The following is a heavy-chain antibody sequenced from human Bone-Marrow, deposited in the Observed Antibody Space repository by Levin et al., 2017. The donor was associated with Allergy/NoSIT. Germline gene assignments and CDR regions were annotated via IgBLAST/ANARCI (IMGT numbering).Heavy chain of an antibody. J-gene: IGHJ3*02. CDR1: GGSIRSQH. CDR2: IYYSGTT. CDR3: ARNKGEELGAFDI. D-gene: IGHD7-27*01. Sequence: SETLSLTCVISGGSIRSQHWSWIRETPGKGLEWIGYIYYSGTTNYNPSLKSRVTISADKSKNQFSLRLTSVTASDTAVYYCARNKGEELGAFDIWGQGTMVTVSS. V-gene: IGHV4-59*11.